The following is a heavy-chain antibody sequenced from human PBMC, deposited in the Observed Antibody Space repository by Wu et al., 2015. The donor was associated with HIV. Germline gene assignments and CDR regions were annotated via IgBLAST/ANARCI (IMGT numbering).Heavy chain of an antibody. D-gene: IGHD5-12*01. CDR3: ARDGAGYSDYDPGGFFDY. Sequence: QVQLVQSGAEVKKPGASVKVSCKASGYTFTSYFIHWVRQAPGQGLEWMAIINPRGGTTKYAQKFQGRVTMSRDTSTSIVYMELTSLTSKDTAVYYCARDGAGYSDYDPGGFFDYWGQGTLVTVSS. J-gene: IGHJ4*02. CDR2: INPRGGTT. CDR1: GYTFTSYF. V-gene: IGHV1-46*01.